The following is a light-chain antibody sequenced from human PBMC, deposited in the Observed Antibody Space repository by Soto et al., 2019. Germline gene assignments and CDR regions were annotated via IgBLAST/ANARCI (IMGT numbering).Light chain of an antibody. V-gene: IGKV3-15*01. Sequence: EIVMTQSPATLSVSPGERATLSCRASQSVSSNLAWYQQKPGQTPRLLIYGASTRATGIPARFSGSGSGTEFTLTISSLQSEDFAVFYCQQYNNWPFTFGPGTKGEIK. CDR2: GAS. J-gene: IGKJ3*01. CDR1: QSVSSN. CDR3: QQYNNWPFT.